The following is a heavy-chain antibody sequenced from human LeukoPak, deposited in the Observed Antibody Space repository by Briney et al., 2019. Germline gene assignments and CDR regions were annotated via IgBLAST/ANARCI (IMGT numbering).Heavy chain of an antibody. D-gene: IGHD1-26*01. CDR3: ARDRHSGRYYDAFDI. CDR2: INPNSGGT. V-gene: IGHV1-2*06. J-gene: IGHJ3*02. Sequence: ASVKVSCKASGYTFTGYYMHWVRQAPGQGLEWMGRINPNSGGTNYAQKFQGRVTMSRDTSISTAYMELSRLRSDDTAVYYCARDRHSGRYYDAFDIWGQGTMVTVSS. CDR1: GYTFTGYY.